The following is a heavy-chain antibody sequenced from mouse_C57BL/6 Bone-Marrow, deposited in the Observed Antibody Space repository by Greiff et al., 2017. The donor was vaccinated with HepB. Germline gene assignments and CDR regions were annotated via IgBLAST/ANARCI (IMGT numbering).Heavy chain of an antibody. V-gene: IGHV5-12*01. CDR3: ARHGDYDGSSSYAMDY. CDR1: GFTFSDYY. D-gene: IGHD1-1*01. CDR2: ISNGGGST. Sequence: EVKVEESGGGLVQPGGSLKLSCAASGFTFSDYYMYWVRQTPEKRLEWVAYISNGGGSTYYPDTVKGRFTISRDNAKNTLYLQMSRLKSEDTAMYYCARHGDYDGSSSYAMDYWGQGTSVTVSS. J-gene: IGHJ4*01.